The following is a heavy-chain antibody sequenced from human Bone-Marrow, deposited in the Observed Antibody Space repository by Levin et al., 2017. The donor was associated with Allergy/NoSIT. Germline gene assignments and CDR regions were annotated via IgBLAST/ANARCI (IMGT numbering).Heavy chain of an antibody. J-gene: IGHJ3*02. Sequence: GALRLSCAASGFTFSSYSMNWVRQAPGKGLEWVSYISSSSSTIYYADSVKGRFTISRDNAKNSLYLQTNSLRAEDTAVYYCARGIYDYVWGSFSAFDIWGQGTMVTVSS. D-gene: IGHD3-16*01. CDR3: ARGIYDYVWGSFSAFDI. CDR2: ISSSSSTI. V-gene: IGHV3-48*04. CDR1: GFTFSSYS.